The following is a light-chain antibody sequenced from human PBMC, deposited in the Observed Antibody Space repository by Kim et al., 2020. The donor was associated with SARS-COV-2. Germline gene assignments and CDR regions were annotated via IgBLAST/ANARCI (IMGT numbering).Light chain of an antibody. CDR1: QVSGAD. Sequence: ASVGDRVTITCRASQVSGADLNWYQQKSGKAPKLLIYGASSLETGFPSRFDGSGAGTDFTLTISNLQPEDVASYYCLQDSSYPYTFGQGTKLEIK. J-gene: IGKJ2*01. CDR3: LQDSSYPYT. CDR2: GAS. V-gene: IGKV1-6*01.